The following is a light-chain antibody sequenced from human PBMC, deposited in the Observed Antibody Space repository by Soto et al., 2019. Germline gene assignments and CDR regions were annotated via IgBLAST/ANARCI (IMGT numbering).Light chain of an antibody. J-gene: IGKJ5*01. V-gene: IGKV1-5*03. CDR1: QTISSW. CDR2: KAS. CDR3: QQYNSYSIT. Sequence: DIKMTQSPSTLSGSVGDRVTITCRASQTISSWLAWYQQKPGKAPKLLIYKASGLENGVPSRFSGSGSGTEFTLTISSLQPDDFATYYCQQYNSYSITFGQGTRLEIK.